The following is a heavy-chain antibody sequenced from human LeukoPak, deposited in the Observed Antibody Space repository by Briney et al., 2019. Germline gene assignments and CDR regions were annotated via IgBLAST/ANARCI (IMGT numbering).Heavy chain of an antibody. V-gene: IGHV4-39*07. CDR1: GGSISSGGYY. J-gene: IGHJ4*02. CDR2: INHSGST. D-gene: IGHD6-6*01. CDR3: ARRVNSSSSFDY. Sequence: SETLSLTCTVSGGSISSGGYYWSWIRQPPGRGLEWIGEINHSGSTNYNPSLKSRVTISVDTSKNQFSLKLSSVTAADMAVYYCARRVNSSSSFDYWGQGTLVTVSS.